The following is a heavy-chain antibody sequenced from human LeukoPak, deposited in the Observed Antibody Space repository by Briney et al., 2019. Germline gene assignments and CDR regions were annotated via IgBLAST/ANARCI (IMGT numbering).Heavy chain of an antibody. CDR2: INHSGST. V-gene: IGHV4-34*01. J-gene: IGHJ6*03. CDR3: ARGLNWNDYYYYMDV. D-gene: IGHD1-1*01. CDR1: GGSFSGYY. Sequence: SETLSLTCAVYGGSFSGYYWSWIRQPPGKGLEWIGEINHSGSTNYNPSLKSRVTISVDTSKNQFSLTLSSVTTADTAVYYCARGLNWNDYYYYMDVWGKGTPVTVSS.